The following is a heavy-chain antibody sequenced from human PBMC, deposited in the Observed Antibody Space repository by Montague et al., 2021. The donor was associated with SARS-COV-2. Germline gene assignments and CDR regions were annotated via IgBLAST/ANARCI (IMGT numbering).Heavy chain of an antibody. V-gene: IGHV4-59*01. J-gene: IGHJ3*02. Sequence: SETLSLTCTDSGGSISSYYWSWIRQPPGKGLEWIGYIYYSGSTNXNPSLKSRVTISVDTSKNQFSLKLSSVTAADTAVYYCARVSDFWSGYYTAVGAFDIWGQGTMVTVSS. CDR2: IYYSGST. CDR3: ARVSDFWSGYYTAVGAFDI. D-gene: IGHD3-3*01. CDR1: GGSISSYY.